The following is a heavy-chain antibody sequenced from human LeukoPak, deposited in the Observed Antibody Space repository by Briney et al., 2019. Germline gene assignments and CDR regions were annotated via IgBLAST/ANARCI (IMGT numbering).Heavy chain of an antibody. V-gene: IGHV3-21*01. CDR2: ISSSSSYI. CDR3: ARDGGYCSGGSCYSWTETESYYFDY. D-gene: IGHD2-15*01. J-gene: IGHJ4*02. Sequence: PGGSLRLSCTASGFTFSTYSMNWVRQAPGKGLEWVSSISSSSSYIYYADSVKGRFTISRDNAKNSLYLQMNSLRAEDTAVYYCARDGGYCSGGSCYSWTETESYYFDYWGQGTLVTVSS. CDR1: GFTFSTYS.